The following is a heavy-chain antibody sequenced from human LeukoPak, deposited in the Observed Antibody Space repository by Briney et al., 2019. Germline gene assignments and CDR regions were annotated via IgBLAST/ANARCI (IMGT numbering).Heavy chain of an antibody. V-gene: IGHV3-74*01. CDR2: INSDGSSI. J-gene: IGHJ4*02. D-gene: IGHD6-25*01. CDR3: ARGSGYGVLDY. CDR1: GFTFSSYW. Sequence: GGSLRLSCAASGFTFSSYWMHWVRQAPGKGLVWVSRINSDGSSINYADSVKGRLTISRDNAKNSLYLQMNSLRAEDTAVYYCARGSGYGVLDYWGQGTLVTVSS.